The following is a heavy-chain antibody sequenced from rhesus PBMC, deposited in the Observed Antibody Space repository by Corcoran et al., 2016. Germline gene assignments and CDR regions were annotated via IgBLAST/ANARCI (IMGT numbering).Heavy chain of an antibody. J-gene: IGHJ4*01. V-gene: IGHV1-180*01. CDR1: GYTFISYY. Sequence: QVQLVQSGSEIKQPGASVKPSCKASGYTFISYYMHWLRQAPGQGLEWIGLISPYNANKGYAQNFQGRDTITKDTSTSTGYMELSSLRSENTAVYYCTREHSNYHDYWGQGVLVTVSS. CDR3: TREHSNYHDY. CDR2: ISPYNANK. D-gene: IGHD4-23*01.